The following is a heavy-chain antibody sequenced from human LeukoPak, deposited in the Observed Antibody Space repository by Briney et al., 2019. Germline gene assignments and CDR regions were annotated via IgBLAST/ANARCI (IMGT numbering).Heavy chain of an antibody. CDR1: GGSISSGSYY. J-gene: IGHJ4*02. Sequence: PSETLSLTCTVSGGSISSGSYYWSWIRQPAGKGLEWIGRIYTSGSTIYNPSLKSRVTISLDTSKNQFSLKLSSVTAADTAVYHCARLSDYYDSSGLIDYWGQGTLVTVSS. CDR3: ARLSDYYDSSGLIDY. V-gene: IGHV4-61*02. D-gene: IGHD3-22*01. CDR2: IYTSGST.